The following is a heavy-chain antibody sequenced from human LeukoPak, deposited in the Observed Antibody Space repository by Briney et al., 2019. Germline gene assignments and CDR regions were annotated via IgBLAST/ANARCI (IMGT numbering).Heavy chain of an antibody. V-gene: IGHV1-2*02. Sequence: ASVKVSCKASGYTFTDYYIHWVRQVPGQGLEWMGWINPNSGGTNYAQKFQGRVTMTRDTSISTAYMELSRLRSDDTAVYYCARDALPLEVRGVIPNWFDPWGQGTLVTVSS. D-gene: IGHD3-10*01. CDR3: ARDALPLEVRGVIPNWFDP. CDR1: GYTFTDYY. CDR2: INPNSGGT. J-gene: IGHJ5*02.